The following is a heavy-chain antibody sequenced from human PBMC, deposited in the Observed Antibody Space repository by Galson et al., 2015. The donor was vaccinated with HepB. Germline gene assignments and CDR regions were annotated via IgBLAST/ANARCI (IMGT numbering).Heavy chain of an antibody. CDR1: GYTFTSYA. D-gene: IGHD4-23*01. CDR2: INAGNGNT. Sequence: SVKVSCKASGYTFTSYAMHWVRQAPGQRLEWMGWINAGNGNTKYSQKFQGRVTITRDTSASTAYMELSSLRSEDTAVYYCARLYGGPVPFDYWGQGTLVTVSS. J-gene: IGHJ4*02. V-gene: IGHV1-3*01. CDR3: ARLYGGPVPFDY.